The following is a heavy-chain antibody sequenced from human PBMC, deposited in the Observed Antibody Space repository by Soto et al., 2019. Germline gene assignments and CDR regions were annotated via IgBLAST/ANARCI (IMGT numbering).Heavy chain of an antibody. CDR1: GFSLSTSGVG. CDR3: AHRLVTMVRYDAFDI. J-gene: IGHJ3*02. Sequence: QITLKESGPPLVKPTQTLTLTCTFSGFSLSTSGVGVGWIRQPPGKALEWLALIYWDDDKRYSPSLKSRLTITKDTSKNQVVLIMTNMDPVDTATYYCAHRLVTMVRYDAFDIWGQGTMVTVSS. D-gene: IGHD3-10*01. CDR2: IYWDDDK. V-gene: IGHV2-5*02.